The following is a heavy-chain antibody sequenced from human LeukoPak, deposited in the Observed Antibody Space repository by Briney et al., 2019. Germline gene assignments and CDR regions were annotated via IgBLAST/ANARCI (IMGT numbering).Heavy chain of an antibody. V-gene: IGHV4-34*01. CDR2: IKHSGST. D-gene: IGHD2-8*01. CDR3: ARSNPLVLMVYAVYYFDY. Sequence: SETLSLTCAVYGGSFSGYYWSWIRQPPGKGLEWSGEIKHSGSTNYNPSLKSRVHISVGTSKNQFSLKLSSVTAADTAVYYCARSNPLVLMVYAVYYFDYWGQGTLVTVSS. CDR1: GGSFSGYY. J-gene: IGHJ4*02.